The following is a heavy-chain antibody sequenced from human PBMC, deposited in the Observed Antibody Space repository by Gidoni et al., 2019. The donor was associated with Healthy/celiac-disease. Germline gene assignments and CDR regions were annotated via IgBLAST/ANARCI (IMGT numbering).Heavy chain of an antibody. D-gene: IGHD3-3*01. V-gene: IGHV4-39*01. Sequence: DGLEWIGRIYYSGSTYYNPSLTSRVTISVDTSKNPFSLKLSSVPAADTAVYYCHSHRKRITIFGVVRSDYYYGMDVWGQGTTVTVSS. CDR3: HSHRKRITIFGVVRSDYYYGMDV. J-gene: IGHJ6*02. CDR2: IYYSGST.